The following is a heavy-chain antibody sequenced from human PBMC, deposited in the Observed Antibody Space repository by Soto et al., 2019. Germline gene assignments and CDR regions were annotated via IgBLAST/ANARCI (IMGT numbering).Heavy chain of an antibody. D-gene: IGHD3-3*01. CDR1: GGTFSSYA. CDR2: IIPIFGTA. V-gene: IGHV1-69*12. CDR3: ARERYDFWSGPPNWFDP. J-gene: IGHJ5*02. Sequence: QVQLVQSGAEVKKPGSSVKVSCKASGGTFSSYAISWVRQAPGQGLEWMGGIIPIFGTANYAQKFQGRFTITADESTSTAYMELSSLRSEDTAVYYCARERYDFWSGPPNWFDPWGQGTLVTVSS.